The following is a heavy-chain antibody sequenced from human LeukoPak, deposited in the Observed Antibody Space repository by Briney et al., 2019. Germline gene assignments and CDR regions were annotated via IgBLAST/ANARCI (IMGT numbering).Heavy chain of an antibody. CDR3: ARASNRYDWAPDY. CDR1: GFTFSTYS. V-gene: IGHV3-21*04. Sequence: GGSLRLSCTASGFTFSTYSMNWVRQAPGKGLEWVSSISSSSSYIYYADSVKGRFTISRDNAKNSLSLQMNSLRAEDTAVYYCARASNRYDWAPDYWGQGTLVTVSS. CDR2: ISSSSSYI. J-gene: IGHJ4*02. D-gene: IGHD5-12*01.